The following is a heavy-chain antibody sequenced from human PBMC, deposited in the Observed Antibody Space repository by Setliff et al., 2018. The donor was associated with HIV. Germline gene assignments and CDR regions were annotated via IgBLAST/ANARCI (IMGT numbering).Heavy chain of an antibody. CDR3: ASENTRNAFDI. V-gene: IGHV1-3*01. D-gene: IGHD1-26*01. Sequence: GASVKVSCKASGGTFSIYAISWVRQAPGQGLEWMGWINAGNGNTKYSQKFQGRVTITRDTSASTAYMELSSLRSDDTAVYYCASENTRNAFDIWGQGTMVTVSS. CDR2: INAGNGNT. J-gene: IGHJ3*02. CDR1: GGTFSIYA.